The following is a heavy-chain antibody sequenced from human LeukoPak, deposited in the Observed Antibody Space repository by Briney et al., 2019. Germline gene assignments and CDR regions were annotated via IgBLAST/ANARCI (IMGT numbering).Heavy chain of an antibody. V-gene: IGHV4-34*01. D-gene: IGHD2-2*01. J-gene: IGHJ4*02. CDR2: INHSGST. CDR3: ATRYCSSTSCALSSDY. Sequence: PSETLSLTCAVYGGSFSGYYWSWIRQPPGKGLEWIGEINHSGSTNYNPSPKSRVTISVDTSKNQFSLKLSSVTAADTAVYYCATRYCSSTSCALSSDYWGQGTLVTVSS. CDR1: GGSFSGYY.